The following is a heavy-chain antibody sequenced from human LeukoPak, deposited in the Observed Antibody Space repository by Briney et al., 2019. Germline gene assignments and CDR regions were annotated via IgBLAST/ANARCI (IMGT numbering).Heavy chain of an antibody. V-gene: IGHV3-74*01. CDR1: GFTFRSYW. CDR2: IDSYGST. CDR3: ARGLVHDTSGYYLDY. D-gene: IGHD3-22*01. Sequence: GGSLRLSCAASGFTFRSYWMHWVRQAPGKGLVWVSRIDSYGSTNYADSVKGRFTISRDNAKNTLYLQMNSLRAEDTAVYYCARGLVHDTSGYYLDYWGQGTLVTVSS. J-gene: IGHJ4*02.